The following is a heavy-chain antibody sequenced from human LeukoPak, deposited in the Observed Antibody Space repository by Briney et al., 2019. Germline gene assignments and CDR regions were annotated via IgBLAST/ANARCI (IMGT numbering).Heavy chain of an antibody. CDR2: IWYDGSKK. D-gene: IGHD3-3*01. J-gene: IGHJ4*02. Sequence: PGRSLRLSCAASGFTFSSYGMHWVRQAPGKGLEWVAVIWYDGSKKYYADSVKGRFTISRDNSKNTLYLQMNSLRAEDTAVYYCARDRGDFWSRYYTLDHWGQGTLVTVSS. V-gene: IGHV3-33*01. CDR1: GFTFSSYG. CDR3: ARDRGDFWSRYYTLDH.